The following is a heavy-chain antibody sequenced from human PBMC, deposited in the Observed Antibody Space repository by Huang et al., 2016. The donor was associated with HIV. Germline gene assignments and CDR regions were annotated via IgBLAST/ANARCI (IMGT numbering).Heavy chain of an antibody. CDR3: ARLDSSSWYALDY. Sequence: QVQLQESGPGLVKPSETLSLTCSVSGGSISSHYWSWIRQPAGKGLGWIGSVYSRGRTKYNPSLKSRVTISVDTSKNQFSLKVTSVTAADTAVYFCARLDSSSWYALDYWGQGTLVAVSS. J-gene: IGHJ4*02. V-gene: IGHV4-59*11. CDR2: VYSRGRT. D-gene: IGHD3-22*01. CDR1: GGSISSHY.